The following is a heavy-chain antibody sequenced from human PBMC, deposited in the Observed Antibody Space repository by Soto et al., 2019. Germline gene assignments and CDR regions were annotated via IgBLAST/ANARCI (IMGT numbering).Heavy chain of an antibody. D-gene: IGHD5-18*01. J-gene: IGHJ6*02. CDR3: AREGVDTAMDPIYYYYGMDV. CDR2: SNSDGRST. Sequence: GGSRSLSCAASGFTFRSYWMHWVRQAPEKGLVWVSRSNSDGRSTSYADSVEGRFTISRDNAKNTLYLQMNSLRAEGTAVYYCAREGVDTAMDPIYYYYGMDVWGQGTTVTVSS. CDR1: GFTFRSYW. V-gene: IGHV3-74*01.